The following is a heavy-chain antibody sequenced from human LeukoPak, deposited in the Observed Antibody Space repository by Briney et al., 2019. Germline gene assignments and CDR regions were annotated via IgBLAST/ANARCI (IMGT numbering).Heavy chain of an antibody. D-gene: IGHD3-22*01. V-gene: IGHV3-7*01. J-gene: IGHJ5*02. Sequence: GGSLRLSCAASGFTFSSYWMSWVRQAPGKGLEWVANIKQDGSEKYYVDSVKGRFTISRDNAKNSLYLQMNSLRAGDTAVYYCARDEDSDSSGYSRGNWFDPWGQGTLVTVSS. CDR1: GFTFSSYW. CDR2: IKQDGSEK. CDR3: ARDEDSDSSGYSRGNWFDP.